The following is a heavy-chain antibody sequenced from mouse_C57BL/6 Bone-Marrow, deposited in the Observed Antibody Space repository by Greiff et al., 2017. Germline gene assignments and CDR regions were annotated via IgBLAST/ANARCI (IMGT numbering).Heavy chain of an antibody. CDR1: GYSITSGYY. J-gene: IGHJ1*03. D-gene: IGHD2-4*01. Sequence: ESGPGLVKPSQSLSLTCSVTGYSITSGYYWNWIRQFPGNKLEWMGYISYDGSNNYNPSLKNRISITRDTSKNQFFLKLNSVTTEDTATYYCAREIYDYDWYFDVWGTGTTVTVSS. CDR2: ISYDGSN. CDR3: AREIYDYDWYFDV. V-gene: IGHV3-6*01.